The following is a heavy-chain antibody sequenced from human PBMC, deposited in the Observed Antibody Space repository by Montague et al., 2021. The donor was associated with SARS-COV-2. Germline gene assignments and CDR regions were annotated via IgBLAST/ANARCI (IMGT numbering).Heavy chain of an antibody. J-gene: IGHJ6*02. CDR1: GGSISGYY. V-gene: IGHV4-59*01. CDR3: ARLLRSCSNGVCRTYYYYAMDV. D-gene: IGHD2-8*01. Sequence: SETLSLTCTVSGGSISGYYWSWIRQSPGKGLEWIGYIYYSGSTKYNPFLESRVTVSVDRSKNQVSLKLSSVTPAGTAVYYCARLLRSCSNGVCRTYYYYAMDVWRQGTTVTVSS. CDR2: IYYSGST.